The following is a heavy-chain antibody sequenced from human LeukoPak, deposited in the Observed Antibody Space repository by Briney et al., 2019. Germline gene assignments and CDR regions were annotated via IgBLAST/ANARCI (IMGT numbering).Heavy chain of an antibody. D-gene: IGHD6-6*01. J-gene: IGHJ4*02. CDR2: IILILGIA. CDR1: GGTFSSYA. Sequence: SVKVSCKASGGTFSSYAISWVRQAPGQGLEWMGRIILILGIANYAQKFQGRVTITADKSTSTAYMELSSLRSEDTAVYYCASLYSSSSPLNDYWGQGTLVTVSS. V-gene: IGHV1-69*04. CDR3: ASLYSSSSPLNDY.